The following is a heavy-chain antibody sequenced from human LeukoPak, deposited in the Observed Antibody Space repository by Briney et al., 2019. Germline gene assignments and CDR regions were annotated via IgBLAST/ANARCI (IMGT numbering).Heavy chain of an antibody. CDR1: GFTFTDHY. CDR2: IGPHSTFT. J-gene: IGHJ4*02. V-gene: IGHV1-2*02. Sequence: ASVKVSCKSSGFTFTDHYIHWVRQGPGPGLEWMGYIGPHSTFTSSPQEFQGRVTMTRDASMSTAYMELTRLTSDDTAVYYCVRHGEGPLSKDFDYWGQGTLVTVSS. D-gene: IGHD2-21*01. CDR3: VRHGEGPLSKDFDY.